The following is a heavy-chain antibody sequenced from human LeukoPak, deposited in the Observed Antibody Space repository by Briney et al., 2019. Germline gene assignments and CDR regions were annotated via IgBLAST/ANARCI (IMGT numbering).Heavy chain of an antibody. Sequence: GGSLRLSCAASRFTFSSYWMSWVRQAPGKGLEWVANIKEDGSEKYYVDSVKGRFTISRDNAKNSLYLQMNSLRAEDTAVYYCTRGGAPEYSCGYHFDYWGQGTLVTVSS. CDR2: IKEDGSEK. V-gene: IGHV3-7*01. D-gene: IGHD5-12*01. CDR3: TRGGAPEYSCGYHFDY. CDR1: RFTFSSYW. J-gene: IGHJ4*02.